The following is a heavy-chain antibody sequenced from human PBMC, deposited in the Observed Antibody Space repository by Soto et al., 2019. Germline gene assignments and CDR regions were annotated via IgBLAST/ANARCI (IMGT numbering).Heavy chain of an antibody. CDR3: ARDRDCSSTSCYYYYYYGMDV. CDR1: GFTFSSYG. CDR2: IWYDGSNK. D-gene: IGHD2-2*01. J-gene: IGHJ6*02. Sequence: QVQLVESGGGVVQPGRSLRLSCAASGFTFSSYGMHWVRQAPGKGLEWVAVIWYDGSNKYYADSVKGRFTISRDNSKNTLYLQMNSLRAEDTAVYYCARDRDCSSTSCYYYYYYGMDVWGQGTTVTVSS. V-gene: IGHV3-33*01.